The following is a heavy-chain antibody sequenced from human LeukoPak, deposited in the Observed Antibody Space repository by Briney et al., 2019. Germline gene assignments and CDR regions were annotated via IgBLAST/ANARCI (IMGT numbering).Heavy chain of an antibody. D-gene: IGHD1-26*01. CDR2: IVVGSGNT. J-gene: IGHJ4*02. Sequence: GASVKVSCKASGFTFTSSAMQWVRQARGQRLEWIGWIVVGSGNTNYAQKFQERVTITRDMSTSTAYMELSSLRSEDTAVYYCAADPGYSGSYYSFDYWGQGTLVTVSS. CDR3: AADPGYSGSYYSFDY. V-gene: IGHV1-58*02. CDR1: GFTFTSSA.